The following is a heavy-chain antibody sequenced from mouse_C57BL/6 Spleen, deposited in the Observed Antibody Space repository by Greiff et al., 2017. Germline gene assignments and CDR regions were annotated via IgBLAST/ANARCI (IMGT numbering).Heavy chain of an antibody. CDR1: GYAFSSSW. V-gene: IGHV1-82*01. Sequence: VQLQQSGPELVKPGASVKISCKASGYAFSSSWMNWVKQRPGKGLEWIGRIYPGDGDTNYNGKFKGKATLTADKSSSPAYMQLSSLTSEDSAVYFCARAGRGAMDYWGQGTSVTVSS. CDR3: ARAGRGAMDY. J-gene: IGHJ4*01. CDR2: IYPGDGDT.